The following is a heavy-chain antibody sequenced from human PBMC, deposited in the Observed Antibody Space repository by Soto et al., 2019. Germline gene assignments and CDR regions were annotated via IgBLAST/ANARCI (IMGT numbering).Heavy chain of an antibody. V-gene: IGHV3-33*01. J-gene: IGHJ5*02. D-gene: IGHD4-17*01. CDR1: GCTFGREG. Sequence: LSLSLVAAGCTFGREGRHWVRQAPGKGLGWVAVIWNDGSKQVYDDSVKGRFTISRDNSKNTLYLEMDSLRDEDTSVYYCARDDDYEANAIDLWGQATLVTVSS. CDR2: IWNDGSKQ. CDR3: ARDDDYEANAIDL.